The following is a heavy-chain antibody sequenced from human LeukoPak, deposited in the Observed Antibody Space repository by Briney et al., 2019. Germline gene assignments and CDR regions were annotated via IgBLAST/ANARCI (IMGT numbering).Heavy chain of an antibody. CDR3: ARSSGYCTNGVCYKGCIDY. D-gene: IGHD2-8*01. V-gene: IGHV3-30*04. CDR2: ISYDGSNK. Sequence: GRSLRLSCAASGFTFSSYAMHWVRQAPGKGLEWVAVISYDGSNKYYADSVKGRFTISRDNAKNSLYLQMNSLRAEDTAVYYCARSSGYCTNGVCYKGCIDYWGQGTLVTVSS. CDR1: GFTFSSYA. J-gene: IGHJ4*02.